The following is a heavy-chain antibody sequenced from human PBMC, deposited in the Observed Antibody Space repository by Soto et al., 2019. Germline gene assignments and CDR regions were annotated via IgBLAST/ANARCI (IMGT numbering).Heavy chain of an antibody. V-gene: IGHV4-31*11. CDR3: ARPNDYWNGYGPFDY. D-gene: IGHD3-3*01. J-gene: IGHJ4*02. CDR1: GRSISSVGYY. CDR2: ISYTGST. Sequence: QVQLQASGPGLVKPSQTLSLTCAVSGRSISSVGYYWSWVRQHPGKGLEWIGSISYTGSTYYNPSLENRLSISLDTSGNRFSLGLNSVTAADTAIYYCARPNDYWNGYGPFDYWGQGSLVSVSS.